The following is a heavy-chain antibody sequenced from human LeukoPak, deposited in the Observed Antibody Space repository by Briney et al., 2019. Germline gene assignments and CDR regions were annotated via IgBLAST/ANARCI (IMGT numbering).Heavy chain of an antibody. CDR1: GFTFSNYA. J-gene: IGHJ3*02. CDR3: ASPAGDFWSGYFAISAFDI. Sequence: GGSLRLSCAASGFTFSNYAMHWVRQAPGKGLEWVAVISYDGSNKYYADSVKGRFTISRDNSKNTLYLQMNSLRAEDTAVYYCASPAGDFWSGYFAISAFDIWGQGTMVTVSS. D-gene: IGHD3-3*01. CDR2: ISYDGSNK. V-gene: IGHV3-30*04.